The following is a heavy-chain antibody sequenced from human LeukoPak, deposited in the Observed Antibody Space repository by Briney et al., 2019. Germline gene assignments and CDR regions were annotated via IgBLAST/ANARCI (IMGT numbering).Heavy chain of an antibody. Sequence: PSETLSLTCTVSGGSISSGSYYWSWIRQPAGKGLEWIGRIYTSGSTNYNSSPKSRVTISVDTSKNQFSLKLSSVTAADTAVYYCARGTPLSGGSYYFEYWGQGALVTVSS. D-gene: IGHD2/OR15-2a*01. V-gene: IGHV4-61*02. CDR1: GGSISSGSYY. CDR3: ARGTPLSGGSYYFEY. J-gene: IGHJ4*02. CDR2: IYTSGST.